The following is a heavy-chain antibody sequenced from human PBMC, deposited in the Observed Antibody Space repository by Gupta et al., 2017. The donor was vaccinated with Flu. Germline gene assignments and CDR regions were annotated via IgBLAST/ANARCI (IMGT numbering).Heavy chain of an antibody. J-gene: IGHJ6*02. CDR2: IHNSGST. D-gene: IGHD2-8*01. V-gene: IGHV4-61*01. CDR3: ARAGVVLPACMDV. Sequence: QVQLQESGPGLVEPSETLSLTCSVSGDSVRSDTYYWSWIRQPPGKGLELIGYIHNSGSTNYNPSLRSRVTISADTSKNQFSLEVNSVTAADTAVYYGARAGVVLPACMDVWGQGTTVTVYS. CDR1: GDSVRSDTYY.